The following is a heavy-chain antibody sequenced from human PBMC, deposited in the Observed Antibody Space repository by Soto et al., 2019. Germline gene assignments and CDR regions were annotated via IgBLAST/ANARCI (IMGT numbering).Heavy chain of an antibody. CDR3: ARAPYEDYAVPEPNYFDS. D-gene: IGHD4-17*01. CDR1: GGTFSTLA. Sequence: QVQLVQSGTEVKKPGSSVKVSCKASGGTFSTLAVSWVRQAPGQGLEWMGGIIPIFGRPVYAQKFQGRVKITAAESTSIVYMEPSSLSSEDTAVYYCARAPYEDYAVPEPNYFDSWGQGTLVTVSS. V-gene: IGHV1-69*01. CDR2: IIPIFGRP. J-gene: IGHJ4*02.